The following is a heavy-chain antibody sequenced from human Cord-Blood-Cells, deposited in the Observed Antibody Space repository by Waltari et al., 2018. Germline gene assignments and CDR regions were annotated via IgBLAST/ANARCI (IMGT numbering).Heavy chain of an antibody. Sequence: QVQLQESGPGLVKPSQTLSLTCTVPGGSISSGSYYWSWTRQPAGKGLEWIGYIYTSGSTNYNPSLKSRVTISVDTSKNQFSLKLSSVTAADTAVYYCARAFSSIAARYFDYWGQGTLVTVSS. V-gene: IGHV4-61*09. CDR1: GGSISSGSYY. D-gene: IGHD6-6*01. J-gene: IGHJ4*02. CDR3: ARAFSSIAARYFDY. CDR2: IYTSGST.